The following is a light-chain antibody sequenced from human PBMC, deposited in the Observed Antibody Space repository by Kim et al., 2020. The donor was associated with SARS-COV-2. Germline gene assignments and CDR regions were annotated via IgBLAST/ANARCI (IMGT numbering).Light chain of an antibody. Sequence: QRVTMSCSGSSSNIGSVYVYWYQQRPGTAPKLLIYRNNERPSGVPDRFSGSKSGTVASLAISGLRSEDEADYHCAAWDVSLSGVIFGGGTQLTVL. V-gene: IGLV1-47*01. CDR1: SSNIGSVY. J-gene: IGLJ2*01. CDR2: RNN. CDR3: AAWDVSLSGVI.